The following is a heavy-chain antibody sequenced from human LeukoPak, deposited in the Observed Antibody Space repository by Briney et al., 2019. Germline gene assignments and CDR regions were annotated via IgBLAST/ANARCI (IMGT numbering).Heavy chain of an antibody. CDR3: ASSYDFWSGYGAFDI. V-gene: IGHV1-69*04. CDR2: IIPILGIA. D-gene: IGHD3-3*01. J-gene: IGHJ3*02. Sequence: SVKVSCKASGGTFSSYAISWVRQAPGQGLEWMGRIIPILGIANYAQKFQGRVTITADRSTSTAYMELSSLRSEDTAVYYCASSYDFWSGYGAFDIWGQGTMVTVSS. CDR1: GGTFSSYA.